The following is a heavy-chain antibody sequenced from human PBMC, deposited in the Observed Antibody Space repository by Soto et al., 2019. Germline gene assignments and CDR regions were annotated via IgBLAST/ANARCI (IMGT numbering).Heavy chain of an antibody. D-gene: IGHD1-20*01. CDR1: GFTFSSYA. J-gene: IGHJ6*04. CDR2: ISGSGGST. V-gene: IGHV3-23*01. CDR3: EKVEEYNWCMDV. Sequence: EVQLLESGGGLVQPGGSLRLSCAASGFTFSSYAMSWVRQAPGKGLEWVSAISGSGGSTYYADSVKGRFTISRDNSKNTLDRQMNSLMAEDTAVYYCEKVEEYNWCMDVWGKGTTVTVSS.